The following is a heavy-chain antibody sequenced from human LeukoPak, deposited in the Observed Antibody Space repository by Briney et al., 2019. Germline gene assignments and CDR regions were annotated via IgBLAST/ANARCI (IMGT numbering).Heavy chain of an antibody. CDR3: ARDNGDY. V-gene: IGHV3-7*01. Sequence: GGSLRLSCAASGFTFSNYWMNWIHQAPGKGLEWVANIKEDGSEEYYVDSVKGRFTISRDNAKNSLYLQMNSLRAEDTAVYYCARDNGDYWGQGTLVTVSS. CDR1: GFTFSNYW. CDR2: IKEDGSEE. J-gene: IGHJ4*02.